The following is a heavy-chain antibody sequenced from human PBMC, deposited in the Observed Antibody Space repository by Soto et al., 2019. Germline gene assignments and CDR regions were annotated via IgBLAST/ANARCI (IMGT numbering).Heavy chain of an antibody. Sequence: GGSLRLSCAASGFTFCSFWMHWVRQAPGKGLVWVSRINSDGSTTSYADSVKGRFTISRDNAKNTLYLQMNSLRAEDTAVYYCARIPPGWGGEQLVLDYWGQGTLVTVSS. D-gene: IGHD6-13*01. V-gene: IGHV3-74*01. CDR3: ARIPPGWGGEQLVLDY. CDR2: INSDGSTT. J-gene: IGHJ4*02. CDR1: GFTFCSFW.